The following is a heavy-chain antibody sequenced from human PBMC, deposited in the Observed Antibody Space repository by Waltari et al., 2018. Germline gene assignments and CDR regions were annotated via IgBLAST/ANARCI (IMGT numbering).Heavy chain of an antibody. CDR1: GDSMSSSDC. CDR2: VRGDGRT. CDR3: ARDRGRGLYLDS. D-gene: IGHD2-15*01. J-gene: IGHJ4*02. Sequence: QLQLQESGPGLVKPSGTLSLTCAVYGDSMSSSDCWSWVRQSPRNVLEWIGQVRGDGRTNYNPSFASRVSVSLDTSNKQFSLKVTSATAADTAVYYCARDRGRGLYLDSWGPGTLVTVSP. V-gene: IGHV4-4*02.